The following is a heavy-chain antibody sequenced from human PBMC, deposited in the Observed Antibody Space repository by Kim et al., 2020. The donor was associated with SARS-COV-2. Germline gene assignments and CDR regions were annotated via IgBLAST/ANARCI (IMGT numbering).Heavy chain of an antibody. CDR2: TYYRSKWYN. V-gene: IGHV6-1*01. Sequence: SQTLSLTCAISGDSVSSNSAAWNWIRQSPSRGLEWLGRTYYRSKWYNDYAVSVKSRITINPDTSKNQFSLQLNSVTPEDTAVYYCARADWYYDFWSGYYRRGGMDVWGQGTTVTVSS. J-gene: IGHJ6*02. CDR3: ARADWYYDFWSGYYRRGGMDV. D-gene: IGHD3-3*01. CDR1: GDSVSSNSAA.